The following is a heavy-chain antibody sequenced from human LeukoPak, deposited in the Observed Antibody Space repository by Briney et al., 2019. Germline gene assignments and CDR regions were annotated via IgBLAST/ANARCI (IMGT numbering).Heavy chain of an antibody. CDR1: GGSISSSDYF. CDR2: INSRGST. V-gene: IGHV4-61*02. Sequence: SETLSLTCTASGGSISSSDYFWIWIRQAAGQGLEWIGRINSRGSTNYNPSLKSRVTLSVDTSKNQFSLKLTSVTVADTAVYYCARYRLDWFDPWGQGTLVTVSS. CDR3: ARYRLDWFDP. D-gene: IGHD6-25*01. J-gene: IGHJ5*02.